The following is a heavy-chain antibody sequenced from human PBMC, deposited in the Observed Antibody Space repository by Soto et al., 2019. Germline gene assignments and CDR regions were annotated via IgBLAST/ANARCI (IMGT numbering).Heavy chain of an antibody. V-gene: IGHV3-21*05. J-gene: IGHJ5*02. CDR2: ISSSGSHI. Sequence: GGSLRLSCAASGFTFSDYSMNWVRQAPGKGLEWVSYISSSGSHIYYADSVKGRFTISRDNAKNSLYLQMNSLRAEDTAVYYCARVGGRGRWYNWFDPWGQGTLVTVSS. CDR3: ARVGGRGRWYNWFDP. D-gene: IGHD6-13*01. CDR1: GFTFSDYS.